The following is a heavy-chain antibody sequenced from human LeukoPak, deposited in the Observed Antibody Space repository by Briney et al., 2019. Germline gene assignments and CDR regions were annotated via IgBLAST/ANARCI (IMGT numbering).Heavy chain of an antibody. CDR2: ISYDGSNK. J-gene: IGHJ4*02. CDR3: ARDQLDY. V-gene: IGHV3-30-3*01. CDR1: GFTFTSSA. Sequence: PGGSLRLSCAAPGFTFTSSAMNWVRQAPGKGLEWVAVISYDGSNKYYADPVKGRFTISRDNAKNSLYLQMNSLRAEDTAVYYCARDQLDYWGQGTLVTVSS.